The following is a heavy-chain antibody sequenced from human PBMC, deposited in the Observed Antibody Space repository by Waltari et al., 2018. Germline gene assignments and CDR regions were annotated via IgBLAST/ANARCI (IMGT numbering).Heavy chain of an antibody. D-gene: IGHD4-17*01. V-gene: IGHV3-48*04. J-gene: IGHJ6*03. CDR3: ARDDPYGDFGYYYYMDV. Sequence: EVQLVESGGGLVQPEGSLRLSCAASGFTFSSYSMNWVRQAPGKGLEWVSYISSSSSTISYADSVKGRFTISRDNAKNSLYLQMNSLRAEDTAVYYCARDDPYGDFGYYYYMDVWGKGTTVTVSS. CDR1: GFTFSSYS. CDR2: ISSSSSTI.